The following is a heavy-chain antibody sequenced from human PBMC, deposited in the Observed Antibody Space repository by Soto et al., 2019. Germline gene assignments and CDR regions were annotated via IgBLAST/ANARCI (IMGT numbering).Heavy chain of an antibody. J-gene: IGHJ5*02. Sequence: PSQTLSLTCAISGDSLSTNTAAWTWIRQSPSRGLEWLGRTYYRSKWYNDYAVSVKSRIIINPDTSKNQFSLQLNSVTPDDTAVYYCARDVSTYYTGSFDPWGQGTLVTVSS. CDR1: GDSLSTNTAA. V-gene: IGHV6-1*01. CDR2: TYYRSKWYN. CDR3: ARDVSTYYTGSFDP. D-gene: IGHD3-3*01.